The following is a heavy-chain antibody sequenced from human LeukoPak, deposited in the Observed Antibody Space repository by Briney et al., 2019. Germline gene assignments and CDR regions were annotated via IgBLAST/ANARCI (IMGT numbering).Heavy chain of an antibody. CDR2: IYPDESNI. D-gene: IGHD2-2*03. J-gene: IGHJ4*02. Sequence: GESLKISCKGSGYSFPTYWIAWVRQMPGKGLVWMGIIYPDESNIRYSPSFQGQVTISADKSISTAYLQWSSLKASDTAMYYRARPPSRGYSSSFEYWGQGTLVTVSS. CDR3: ARPPSRGYSSSFEY. V-gene: IGHV5-51*01. CDR1: GYSFPTYW.